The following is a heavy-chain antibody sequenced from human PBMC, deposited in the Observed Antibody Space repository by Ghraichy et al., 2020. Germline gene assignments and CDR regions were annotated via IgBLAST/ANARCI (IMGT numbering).Heavy chain of an antibody. CDR3: TVHLESYY. Sequence: LTCAASGLTFSTAWMSWVRQAPGKGLEWVGRIKSKTDGGTTDYAAPVKGRFTISRDDSKNTLYLQMNSLKTEDTAVYYCTVHLESYYWGQGTLVTVSS. CDR1: GLTFSTAW. V-gene: IGHV3-15*01. D-gene: IGHD1-1*01. CDR2: IKSKTDGGTT. J-gene: IGHJ4*02.